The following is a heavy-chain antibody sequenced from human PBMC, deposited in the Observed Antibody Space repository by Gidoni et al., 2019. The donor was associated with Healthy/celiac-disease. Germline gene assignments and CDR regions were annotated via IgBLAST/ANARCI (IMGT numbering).Heavy chain of an antibody. CDR2: IYYSGST. V-gene: IGHV4-59*01. CDR3: AREHSIAAAGTYYYYGMDV. D-gene: IGHD6-13*01. J-gene: IGHJ6*02. Sequence: QVQLQESGPGLVKPSETLSLTCTVSGGSISSYYRSWIRQPPGKGLEWIGYIYYSGSTNYNPSLKSRVTISVDTSKNQFSLKLSSVTAADTAVYYCAREHSIAAAGTYYYYGMDVWGQGTTVTVSS. CDR1: GGSISSYY.